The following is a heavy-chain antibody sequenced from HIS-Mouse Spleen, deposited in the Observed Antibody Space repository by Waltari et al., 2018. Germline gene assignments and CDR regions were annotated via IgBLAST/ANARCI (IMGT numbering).Heavy chain of an antibody. CDR2: IIPIFGTA. CDR3: ARDSGSYSFWYFDL. CDR1: GGPFSSVA. Sequence: QVQLVQSGAEVKKPGSSGKFSCKASGGPFSSVAISWVGRAPGQGLEGMGGIIPIFGTANYAQKFQGRVTITADESTSTAYMELSSLRSEDTAVYYCARDSGSYSFWYFDLWGRGTLVTVSS. V-gene: IGHV1-69*01. J-gene: IGHJ2*01. D-gene: IGHD1-26*01.